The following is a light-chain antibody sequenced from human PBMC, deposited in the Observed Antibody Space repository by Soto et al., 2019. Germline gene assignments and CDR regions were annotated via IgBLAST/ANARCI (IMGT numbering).Light chain of an antibody. CDR3: HQYSAWRPFT. J-gene: IGKJ5*01. CDR2: GAS. Sequence: ETILTQSPDTLSVSPGERATLSCRASQSVNSRLGWYQQRPGQAPRLLIYGASTRATDIPPRFSGSGSGTEFTLTISSLQSEDSAVYCCHQYSAWRPFTFGQGTRLEI. V-gene: IGKV3-15*01. CDR1: QSVNSR.